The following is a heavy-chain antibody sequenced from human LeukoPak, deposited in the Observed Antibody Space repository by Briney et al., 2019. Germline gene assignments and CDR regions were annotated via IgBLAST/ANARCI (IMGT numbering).Heavy chain of an antibody. CDR3: ASSYSSGWYDAFDI. D-gene: IGHD6-19*01. Sequence: SETLSLTCTVSGGSISSYYWSWIRQPPGKGLEWIGYIYYSGSTNYNPSLKSRVTISVDTSKNQFSLKLSSVTAADTAVYYCASSYSSGWYDAFDIWGQGTMVTVSP. CDR2: IYYSGST. J-gene: IGHJ3*02. V-gene: IGHV4-59*08. CDR1: GGSISSYY.